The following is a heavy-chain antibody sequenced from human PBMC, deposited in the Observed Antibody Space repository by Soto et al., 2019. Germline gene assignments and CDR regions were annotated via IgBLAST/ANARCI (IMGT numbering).Heavy chain of an antibody. Sequence: SVKVSCKASGGTFSSYAFSWVRQAPGQGLEWMGGIIPIFGTANYAQKFQGRVTITADESTSTAYMELSSLRSEDTAVYYCASVNYCMRTGCYWNWFDPWGQGTQVTVSS. CDR2: IIPIFGTA. V-gene: IGHV1-69*13. CDR3: ASVNYCMRTGCYWNWFDP. D-gene: IGHD1-7*01. CDR1: GGTFSSYA. J-gene: IGHJ5*02.